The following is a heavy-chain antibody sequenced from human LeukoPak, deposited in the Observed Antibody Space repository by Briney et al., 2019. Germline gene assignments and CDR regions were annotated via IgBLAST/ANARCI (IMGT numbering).Heavy chain of an antibody. Sequence: GGSLRLSCTASGFTVSDNYMSWVRQAPGKGLEWVSYIVGSSSNIYYADSVKGRFTISRDNAKNSLYLQMDSLRAEDTAVYYCATDSPETAAFDYWGQGTLVTVSS. CDR2: IVGSSSNI. V-gene: IGHV3-11*04. J-gene: IGHJ4*02. CDR3: ATDSPETAAFDY. CDR1: GFTVSDNY. D-gene: IGHD1-1*01.